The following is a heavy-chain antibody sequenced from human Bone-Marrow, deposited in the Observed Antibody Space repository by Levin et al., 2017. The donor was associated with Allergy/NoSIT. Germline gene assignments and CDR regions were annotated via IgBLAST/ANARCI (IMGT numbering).Heavy chain of an antibody. CDR3: VKDQVIPVGLFDY. Sequence: GGSLRLSCEASGFIFPSYAMSWVRQAPGKGLEWVSAIRGSGDETYYTDSVKGRFTISRDNSKNTMSLQMNSLRAEDTAVYYCVKDQVIPVGLFDYWGLGTPVTVSS. CDR2: IRGSGDET. CDR1: GFIFPSYA. J-gene: IGHJ4*02. D-gene: IGHD2-2*01. V-gene: IGHV3-23*01.